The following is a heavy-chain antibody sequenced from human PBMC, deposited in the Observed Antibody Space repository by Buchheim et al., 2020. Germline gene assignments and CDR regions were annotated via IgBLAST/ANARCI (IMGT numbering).Heavy chain of an antibody. CDR1: GYTFTSYA. CDR2: INAGNGNT. D-gene: IGHD2-15*01. V-gene: IGHV1-3*01. J-gene: IGHJ6*02. CDR3: ARWPAITHCSGGSCYYSKHYYYYGMDV. Sequence: QVQLVQSGAEVKKPGASVKVSCKASGYTFTSYAMHWVRQAPGQRLEWMGWINAGNGNTKYSQKFQGRVTITRDTSASTAYMELSSLRSEDTAVYYCARWPAITHCSGGSCYYSKHYYYYGMDVWGQGTT.